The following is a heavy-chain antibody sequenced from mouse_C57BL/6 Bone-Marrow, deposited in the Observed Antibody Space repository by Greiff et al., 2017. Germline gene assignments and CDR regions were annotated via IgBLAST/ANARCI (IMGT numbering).Heavy chain of an antibody. Sequence: EVQVVESGGGLVKPGGSLKLSCAASGFTFSSYAMSWVRQSPEKRLEWVAEISSGGSYTYYPDTVTGRFTISRDNAKNTLYLEMSSLRSEETAMYYCARGYYYGSSLFDYWGQGTTLTVSS. CDR3: ARGYYYGSSLFDY. CDR1: GFTFSSYA. J-gene: IGHJ2*01. D-gene: IGHD1-1*01. CDR2: ISSGGSYT. V-gene: IGHV5-9-4*01.